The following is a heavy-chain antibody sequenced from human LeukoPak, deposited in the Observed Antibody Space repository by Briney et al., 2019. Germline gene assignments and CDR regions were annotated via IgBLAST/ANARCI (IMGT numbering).Heavy chain of an antibody. CDR2: IYYSGST. Sequence: SETLSLTCTVSGGSISSYYWSWIRQPPGKGLEWIGYIYYSGSTNYNPSLKSRVTISVDTSKNQFSLKLSSVTAADTAVYYCARRGSAAAGLYYYYYYGMDVWGQGTTVTVSS. CDR1: GGSISSYY. J-gene: IGHJ6*02. CDR3: ARRGSAAAGLYYYYYYGMDV. V-gene: IGHV4-59*08. D-gene: IGHD6-13*01.